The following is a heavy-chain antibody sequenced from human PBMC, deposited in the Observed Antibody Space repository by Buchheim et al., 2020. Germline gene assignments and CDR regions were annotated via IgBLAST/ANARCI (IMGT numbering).Heavy chain of an antibody. D-gene: IGHD6-19*01. V-gene: IGHV4-30-4*01. CDR1: GGSISSGDCY. CDR3: ARSRAVAAAGWFDP. Sequence: QVQLQGSGPGLVKPSETLSLTCAVSGGSISSGDCYWSWIRQPPGKGLEWIGHIYYSGSTSYNPSLKSRGIISIDTSKNQFSLKLTSVTAADTAVYYCARSRAVAAAGWFDPWGQGTL. J-gene: IGHJ5*02. CDR2: IYYSGST.